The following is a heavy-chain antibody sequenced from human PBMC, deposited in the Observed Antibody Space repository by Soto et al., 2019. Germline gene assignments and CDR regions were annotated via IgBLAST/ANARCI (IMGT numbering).Heavy chain of an antibody. Sequence: EVQLLESGGDLIQPGGSLRLSCAASGFTFNIYAMTWVRQAPGKGLEWVSAISRYGDFTYYADSVEGRFTIPRDNSKNTRYLQMTSLRAEDTAVYYCAKDRYLDHDSRGYLFDNWGQGTLVTVSS. J-gene: IGHJ4*02. CDR3: AKDRYLDHDSRGYLFDN. CDR1: GFTFNIYA. CDR2: ISRYGDFT. V-gene: IGHV3-23*01. D-gene: IGHD3-22*01.